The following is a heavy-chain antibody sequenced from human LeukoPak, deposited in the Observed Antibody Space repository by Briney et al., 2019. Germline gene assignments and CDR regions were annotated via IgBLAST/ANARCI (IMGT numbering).Heavy chain of an antibody. V-gene: IGHV4-4*09. CDR3: ARGGSAVVTPDYYYYYCMDV. CDR2: IHTSGGS. D-gene: IGHD4-23*01. Sequence: PSETLSLTCTVSGGSISDSHWSWIRQPPGKGLEWIGNIHTSGGSNYSPSLKSRVTISLDMSRNQFSLRLSSVTAADTAVYYCARGGSAVVTPDYYYYYCMDVWGKGTTVTVSS. J-gene: IGHJ6*03. CDR1: GGSISDSH.